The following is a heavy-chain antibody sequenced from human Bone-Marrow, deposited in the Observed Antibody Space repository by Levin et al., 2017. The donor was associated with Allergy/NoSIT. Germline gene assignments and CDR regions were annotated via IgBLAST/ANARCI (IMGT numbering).Heavy chain of an antibody. J-gene: IGHJ6*02. D-gene: IGHD6-6*01. CDR1: GFTLSQYW. V-gene: IGHV3-7*01. CDR2: IKPDGSEK. CDR3: ARDSFSTSSGLDYYYGLDV. Sequence: GESLKISCAASGFTLSQYWMTWVRQAPGKGLEWVAKIKPDGSEKYYVDSVTGRFTISRDNTRKSLSLEMNNLRSADTAVYFCARDSFSTSSGLDYYYGLDVWGQGTTVTVSS.